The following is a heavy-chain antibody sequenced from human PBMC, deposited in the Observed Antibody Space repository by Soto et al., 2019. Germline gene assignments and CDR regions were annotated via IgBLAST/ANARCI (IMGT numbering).Heavy chain of an antibody. CDR2: IIPIFGTA. V-gene: IGHV1-69*12. CDR3: ARVPSIAAGADYFDY. CDR1: GGTFSSYA. Sequence: QVHLVQSGAEVKKPGSSVKVSCKASGGTFSSYAISWVRQAPGQGLEWMGGIIPIFGTANYAQKFQGRVTITADESTSTAFMELSSLRSEDTAVYYCARVPSIAAGADYFDYWGQGTLVAVSS. J-gene: IGHJ4*02. D-gene: IGHD6-6*01.